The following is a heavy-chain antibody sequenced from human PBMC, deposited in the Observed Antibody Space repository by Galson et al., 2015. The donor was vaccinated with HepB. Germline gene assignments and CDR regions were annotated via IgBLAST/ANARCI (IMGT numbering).Heavy chain of an antibody. Sequence: SVKVSCKASGGTFSSYAISWVRQAPGQGLEWMGGIIPIFGTANYAQKFQGRVTITADESTSTAYMELSSLRSEDTAVYYCAREGSGRRTTPLDAFDIWGQGTMVTVSS. CDR1: GGTFSSYA. CDR3: AREGSGRRTTPLDAFDI. J-gene: IGHJ3*02. D-gene: IGHD3-10*01. V-gene: IGHV1-69*13. CDR2: IIPIFGTA.